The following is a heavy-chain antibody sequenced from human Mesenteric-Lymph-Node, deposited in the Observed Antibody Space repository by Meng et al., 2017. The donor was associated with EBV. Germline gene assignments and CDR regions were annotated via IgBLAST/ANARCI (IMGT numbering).Heavy chain of an antibody. CDR3: VRDHRTLTGSLDP. CDR1: GYTFTGYY. D-gene: IGHD3-9*01. J-gene: IGHJ5*02. V-gene: IGHV1-2*02. Sequence: QGQLVQSGGEVKKPGASVKVSCKASGYTFTGYYMHWVRQAPGQGLEWMGWINPNSGGTNYAEKFQDRVTMTRDTSISTVYMELSGLRSDDTAVYYCVRDHRTLTGSLDPWGQGTLVTVSS. CDR2: INPNSGGT.